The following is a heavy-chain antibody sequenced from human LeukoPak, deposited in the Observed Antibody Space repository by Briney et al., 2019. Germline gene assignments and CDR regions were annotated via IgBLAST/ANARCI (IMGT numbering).Heavy chain of an antibody. J-gene: IGHJ6*03. CDR1: GGSISSYY. D-gene: IGHD1-1*01. CDR3: ARGGTGTTGGLFSHYYYYYYMDV. CDR2: IYTSGST. V-gene: IGHV4-4*08. Sequence: SETLSLTCTVSGGSISSYYWSWIRQPPGKGPEWIGRIYTSGSTNYNPSLKSRVTISVDTSKNQFSLKLSSVTAADTAVYYCARGGTGTTGGLFSHYYYYYYMDVWGKGTTVTVSS.